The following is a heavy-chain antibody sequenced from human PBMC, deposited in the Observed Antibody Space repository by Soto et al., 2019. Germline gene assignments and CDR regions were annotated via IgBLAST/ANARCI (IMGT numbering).Heavy chain of an antibody. Sequence: GASVKVSCKVSGYTLTELSMHWVRQAPGKGLEWMGGFDPEDGETIYAQKFQGRVTMTEDTSTDTAYMELSSLRSEDTAVYYCATVSGCSSTSCYTGILYYYYGMDVWGQGTTVTVS. J-gene: IGHJ6*02. CDR3: ATVSGCSSTSCYTGILYYYYGMDV. V-gene: IGHV1-24*01. CDR1: GYTLTELS. CDR2: FDPEDGET. D-gene: IGHD2-2*02.